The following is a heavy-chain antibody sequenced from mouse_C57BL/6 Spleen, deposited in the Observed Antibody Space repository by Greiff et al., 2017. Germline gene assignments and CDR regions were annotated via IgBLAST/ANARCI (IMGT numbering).Heavy chain of an antibody. Sequence: EVQLQQSGPELVKPGASVKIPCKASGYTFTDYNMDWVKQSHGKSLEWIGDINPNNGGTIYNQKFKGKATLTVDKSSSTAYMELGSLTSEDTAGYYGARGPLYYGSRCNAMDYWGQGTSVTVSS. CDR1: GYTFTDYN. J-gene: IGHJ4*01. V-gene: IGHV1-18*01. CDR3: ARGPLYYGSRCNAMDY. D-gene: IGHD1-1*01. CDR2: INPNNGGT.